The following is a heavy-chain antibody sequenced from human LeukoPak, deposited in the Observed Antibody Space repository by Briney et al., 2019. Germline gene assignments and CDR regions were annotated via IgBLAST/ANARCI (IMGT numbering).Heavy chain of an antibody. V-gene: IGHV4-39*07. CDR2: IYYSGST. J-gene: IGHJ4*02. Sequence: ASETLSLTCTVSGGSMSNSSYYWGWIRQPPGKGLEWIGSIYYSGSTYYNPSLKSRVTMSVDTSKNQFSLKLSSVTAADTAVYYCARIYYDSSGYSYYFDYWGQGTLVTVSS. CDR3: ARIYYDSSGYSYYFDY. CDR1: GGSMSNSSYY. D-gene: IGHD3-22*01.